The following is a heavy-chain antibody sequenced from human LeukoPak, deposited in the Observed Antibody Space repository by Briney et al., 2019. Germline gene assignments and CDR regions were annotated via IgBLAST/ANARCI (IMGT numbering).Heavy chain of an antibody. D-gene: IGHD3-3*01. Sequence: SGGSLRLSCAASGFTFSSYAMAWVRQAPGKGLEWISSITDSGDGTYFADSVRGRLSISRDNSRNTLYLQLNSLRAEDTAVYYCAKGLRGTYDYWGQGTLVTVSS. CDR1: GFTFSSYA. J-gene: IGHJ4*02. V-gene: IGHV3-23*01. CDR2: ITDSGDGT. CDR3: AKGLRGTYDY.